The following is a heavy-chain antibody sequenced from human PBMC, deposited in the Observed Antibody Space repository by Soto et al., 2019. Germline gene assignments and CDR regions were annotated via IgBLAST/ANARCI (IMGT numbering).Heavy chain of an antibody. CDR3: ARSDGHTFNWLDS. Sequence: QVQPVQSGAEVKTPGASVKVSCKASGYTFTKYDMNWVRQAPGQGLEWMGWMNPTSGNTGYAQKFQGRLTMTWDTAIGIAHMELSSLRNEDTAVYYCARSDGHTFNWLDSWGQGTLVTVSA. D-gene: IGHD2-2*02. J-gene: IGHJ5*01. CDR2: MNPTSGNT. CDR1: GYTFTKYD. V-gene: IGHV1-8*01.